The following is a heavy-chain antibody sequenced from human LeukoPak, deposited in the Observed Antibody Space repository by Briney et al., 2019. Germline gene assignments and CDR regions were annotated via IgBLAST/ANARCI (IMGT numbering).Heavy chain of an antibody. CDR2: IFYTGTT. CDR1: GGSISSSTNY. J-gene: IGHJ4*02. D-gene: IGHD3-10*01. CDR3: ARRMGSGKPYFDQ. V-gene: IGHV4-39*01. Sequence: SETLSLTCTVSGGSISSSTNYWGWIRHPPGKELEWIGSIFYTGTTYFNPSFESRLTMSVDTSKNQFSLRLSSVTAADTALYYCARRMGSGKPYFDQWGQETLVTVSS.